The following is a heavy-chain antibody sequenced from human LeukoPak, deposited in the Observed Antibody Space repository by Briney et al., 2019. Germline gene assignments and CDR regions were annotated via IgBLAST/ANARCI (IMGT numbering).Heavy chain of an antibody. CDR2: ISSDGSST. D-gene: IGHD3-3*01. CDR3: ARDGRITIFGVVTGYYGMDV. Sequence: PGGSLRLSCAASGFSFSSYWMNWVRHAPGKGLVWVSRISSDGSSTNYADSVKGRFTISRDNAKNTLYLQMNSLRAEDTAVYYCARDGRITIFGVVTGYYGMDVWGQGTTVTVSS. CDR1: GFSFSSYW. J-gene: IGHJ6*02. V-gene: IGHV3-74*01.